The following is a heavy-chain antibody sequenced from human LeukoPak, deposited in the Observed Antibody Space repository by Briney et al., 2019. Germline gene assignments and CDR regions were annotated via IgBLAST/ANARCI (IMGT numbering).Heavy chain of an antibody. CDR2: ISSSSSYI. D-gene: IGHD3-10*01. Sequence: PRGSLRLSCAASGFTFSSYSMNWVRQVPGKGLEWVSSISSSSSYIYYADSVKGRFTISRDNSKNTLYLQMNSLRAEDTAVYYCAKAHYYYGSGIALGDAFDIWGQGTMVTVSS. CDR1: GFTFSSYS. V-gene: IGHV3-21*04. J-gene: IGHJ3*02. CDR3: AKAHYYYGSGIALGDAFDI.